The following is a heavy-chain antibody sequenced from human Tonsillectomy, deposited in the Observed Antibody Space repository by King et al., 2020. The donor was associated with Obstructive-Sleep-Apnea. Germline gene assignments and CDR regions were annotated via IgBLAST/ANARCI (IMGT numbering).Heavy chain of an antibody. V-gene: IGHV4-59*08. J-gene: IGHJ4*02. Sequence: QLQESGPGLVKPSETLSLTCTVSGGSISSYYWTWIRQPPGKGLEWIGYIYYSGGTNYNPSLKSRVTISIDTSKNQFALKLSSATAADTAVYYCARQRVAPRYFDYWGQGTLVTVSS. CDR1: GGSISSYY. D-gene: IGHD2-15*01. CDR3: ARQRVAPRYFDY. CDR2: IYYSGGT.